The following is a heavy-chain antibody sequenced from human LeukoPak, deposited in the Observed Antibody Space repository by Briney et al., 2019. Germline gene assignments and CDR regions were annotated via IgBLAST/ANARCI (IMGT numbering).Heavy chain of an antibody. J-gene: IGHJ4*02. CDR2: IYTSGST. D-gene: IGHD6-19*01. V-gene: IGHV4-61*02. Sequence: SETLSLICTVSGGSISSSSYYWSWIRQPAGKGLEWIGRIYTSGSTNYNPSLKSRVTISVDTSKNQFSLKLSSVTAADTAVYYCARALAVAGTVFYFDYWGQGTLVTVSS. CDR3: ARALAVAGTVFYFDY. CDR1: GGSISSSSYY.